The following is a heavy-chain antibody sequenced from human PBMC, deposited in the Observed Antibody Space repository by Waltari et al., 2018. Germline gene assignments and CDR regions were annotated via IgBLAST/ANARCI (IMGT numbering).Heavy chain of an antibody. V-gene: IGHV1-69*08. J-gene: IGHJ4*02. CDR2: IIPILGIA. CDR1: GGTFSSYT. Sequence: QVQLVQSGAEVKKPGSSVKVSCKASGGTFSSYTISWVRPAPGPGPEWMGRIIPILGIANYAQKFQGRVTITADKSTSTAYMELSSLRSEDTAVYYCARDLWVGDYGGNSGRGDYWGQGTLVTVSS. D-gene: IGHD4-17*01. CDR3: ARDLWVGDYGGNSGRGDY.